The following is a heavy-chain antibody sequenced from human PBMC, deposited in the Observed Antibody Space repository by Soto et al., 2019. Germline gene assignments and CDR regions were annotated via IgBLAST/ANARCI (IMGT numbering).Heavy chain of an antibody. CDR3: ARGYYTSWYWFDR. Sequence: QVQLQESGPGLVKPSETLSLTCTVSVSGGSVSTGVHYWSWIRQPPGKGLEWIGYIYYSGSTNYNPSLKSRVPISVGTSKNQFSLKLTSVTAADTAVYYCARGYYTSWYWFDRWGRGTMVTVSS. D-gene: IGHD6-13*01. J-gene: IGHJ2*01. V-gene: IGHV4-61*08. CDR2: IYYSGST. CDR1: GGSVSTGVHY.